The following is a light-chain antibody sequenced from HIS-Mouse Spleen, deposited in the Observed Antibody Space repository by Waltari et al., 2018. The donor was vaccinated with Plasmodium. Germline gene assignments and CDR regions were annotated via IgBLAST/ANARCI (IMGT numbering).Light chain of an antibody. V-gene: IGLV3-10*01. CDR2: EDS. J-gene: IGLJ3*02. CDR3: YSTDSSGNHRV. CDR1: AFPKQY. Sequence: SYELTQPPSVAVSPGQTARLTCPGHAFPKQYTYWYQQKSGQAPVLVIYEDSKRPSGIPERFSGSSSGTMATLTISGAQVEDEADYYCYSTDSSGNHRVFGGGTKLTVL.